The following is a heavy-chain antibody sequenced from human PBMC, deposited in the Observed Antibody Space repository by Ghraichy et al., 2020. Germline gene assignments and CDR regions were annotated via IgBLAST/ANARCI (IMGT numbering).Heavy chain of an antibody. CDR2: TYYRSKWYT. Sequence: SQTLSLTCAISGDSVSSNSAIWIWIRQSPSRGLEWLGRTYYRSKWYTDYAVSVKSRITINPDTSKNQLSLQLNSVTPEDTAVYYCARVSRGLFDYWGQGTLVTVSS. CDR3: ARVSRGLFDY. CDR1: GDSVSSNSAI. J-gene: IGHJ4*02. V-gene: IGHV6-1*01. D-gene: IGHD3/OR15-3a*01.